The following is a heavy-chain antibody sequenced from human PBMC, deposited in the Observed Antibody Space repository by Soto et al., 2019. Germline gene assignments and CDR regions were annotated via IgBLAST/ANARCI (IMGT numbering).Heavy chain of an antibody. CDR3: ARDPIAAAGTGYYYYGMDV. CDR2: IYTSGST. J-gene: IGHJ6*02. V-gene: IGHV4-4*07. CDR1: DGNIRSYY. Sequence: TVSDGNIRSYYGSRIRKTAVKVLEWIGRIYTSGSTNYNPSLKSLVTMSVDTSKNQFSLKLSSVTAADTAVYYCARDPIAAAGTGYYYYGMDVLVQGTTVTVYS. D-gene: IGHD6-13*01.